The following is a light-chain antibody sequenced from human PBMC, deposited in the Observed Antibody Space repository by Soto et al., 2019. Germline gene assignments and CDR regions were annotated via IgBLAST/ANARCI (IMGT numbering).Light chain of an antibody. CDR1: QSVGSS. V-gene: IGKV3-11*01. Sequence: EIVLTQSPATLSSSPGERATLSCRASQSVGSSLAWYQQKPGQAPRLLIYDASNRATGIPSRFSGSVSGTDFTLTISSLEPEDFAVYYCQQRSNWPALTFGGGTKVEIK. CDR2: DAS. CDR3: QQRSNWPALT. J-gene: IGKJ4*01.